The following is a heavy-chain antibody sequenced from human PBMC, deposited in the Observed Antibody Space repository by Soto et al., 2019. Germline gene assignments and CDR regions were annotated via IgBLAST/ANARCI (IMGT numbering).Heavy chain of an antibody. V-gene: IGHV4-39*01. Sequence: SETLSLTCTVSGGSISSSSFHWGWIRQPPGKGLEWIGSIYYSGSTYYSPSLKSRVTISVDTSKNQFSLKLSSVTAADTAVYYCATVGYSYGYDYYYGMDVWGQGTTVTVSS. CDR1: GGSISSSSFH. J-gene: IGHJ6*02. CDR3: ATVGYSYGYDYYYGMDV. CDR2: IYYSGST. D-gene: IGHD5-18*01.